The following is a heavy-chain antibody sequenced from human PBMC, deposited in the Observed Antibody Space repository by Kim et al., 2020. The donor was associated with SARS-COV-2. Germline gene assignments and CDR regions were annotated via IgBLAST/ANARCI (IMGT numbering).Heavy chain of an antibody. CDR1: GFTFSNYA. V-gene: IGHV3-30-3*01. J-gene: IGHJ4*02. D-gene: IGHD6-6*01. CDR3: ARETGDYSSSFFDH. CDR2: ISYDGTT. Sequence: RGSLRLSCAASGFTFSNYAMHWVRQAPGKGLEWVAIISYDGTTLYADSVKGRFTISRDESKNTLYLQMNSLKPEDTAVFYCARETGDYSSSFFDHWGQGTLVTVSA.